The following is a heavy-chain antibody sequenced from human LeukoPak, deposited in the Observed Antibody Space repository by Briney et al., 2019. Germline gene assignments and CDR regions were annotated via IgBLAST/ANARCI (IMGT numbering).Heavy chain of an antibody. CDR2: IYYSGST. Sequence: PSETLSLTCTVSGGSITSSSAYNWGWIRQPPGKGLEWIGSIYYSGSTYYNPSLKSRVTISVDTSKNQFSLKLSSVTAADTAVYYCARWPYSGSSRFFDYWGQGTLVTVSS. CDR3: ARWPYSGSSRFFDY. CDR1: GGSITSSSAYN. J-gene: IGHJ4*02. V-gene: IGHV4-39*01. D-gene: IGHD1-26*01.